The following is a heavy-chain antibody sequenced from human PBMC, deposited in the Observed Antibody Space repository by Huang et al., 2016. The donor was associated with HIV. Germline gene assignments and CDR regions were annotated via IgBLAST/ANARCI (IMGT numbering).Heavy chain of an antibody. J-gene: IGHJ3*01. D-gene: IGHD5-12*01. V-gene: IGHV1-2*02. Sequence: QVQLVQSGAEVKKPGASVKFSCEASGYPFTTYYLHWVRQAPGQGLEWMGWIIPNNGGTKYARDFQGRVTMTRDTSISTAYLELSGLRSDDTAMYFCVRRYDYNAFDVWGQGTMVIVSS. CDR3: VRRYDYNAFDV. CDR1: GYPFTTYY. CDR2: IIPNNGGT.